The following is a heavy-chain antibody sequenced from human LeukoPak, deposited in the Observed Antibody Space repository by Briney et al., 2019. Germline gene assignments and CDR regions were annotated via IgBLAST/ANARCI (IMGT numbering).Heavy chain of an antibody. V-gene: IGHV4-61*02. J-gene: IGHJ3*02. CDR2: IYTSGST. CDR1: GGSINSGSYY. Sequence: SETLSLTCTVSGGSINSGSYYWNWIRQPAGKGLEWIGRIYTSGSTNYNPSLKSRVTISVDTSKNQFSLKLSSVTAADTAVYFCARDPGWAAFNGFDIWGQGTMVTVSS. CDR3: ARDPGWAAFNGFDI. D-gene: IGHD6-19*01.